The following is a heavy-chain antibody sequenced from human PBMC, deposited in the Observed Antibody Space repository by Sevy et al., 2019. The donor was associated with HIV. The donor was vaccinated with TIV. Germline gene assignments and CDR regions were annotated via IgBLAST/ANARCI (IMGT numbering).Heavy chain of an antibody. CDR2: MRQDGSEE. J-gene: IGHJ6*02. CDR3: ARDCNSATCLWGLDV. Sequence: GGSLRLSCAASGFSFSIYWMSWVRQAPGKGLEWVATMRQDGSEEDYVDSVKGRFTISRDNAKNSLYLQMNSLRGEDTALYYCARDCNSATCLWGLDVWGQGTTVTVSS. D-gene: IGHD1-26*01. CDR1: GFSFSIYW. V-gene: IGHV3-7*03.